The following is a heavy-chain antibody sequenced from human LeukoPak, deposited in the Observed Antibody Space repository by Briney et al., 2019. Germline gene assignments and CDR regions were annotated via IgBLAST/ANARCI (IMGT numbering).Heavy chain of an antibody. V-gene: IGHV3-33*01. Sequence: AGGSLRLSCAPSGFISSSVCAECDRQAPGKGLEWITVIYHAGTHYADTVKGRFTVSRDNSENTLSLQINSLRAEDTAMYYCDSRGVPLGSDETFDVWGRGRMVTVSA. CDR3: DSRGVPLGSDETFDV. J-gene: IGHJ3*01. D-gene: IGHD3-16*01. CDR1: GFISSSVC. CDR2: IYHAGT.